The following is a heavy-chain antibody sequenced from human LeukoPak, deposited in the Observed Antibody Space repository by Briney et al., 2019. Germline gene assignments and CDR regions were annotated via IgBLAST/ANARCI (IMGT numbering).Heavy chain of an antibody. D-gene: IGHD3-10*01. Sequence: SQTLSLTCAVSGDSISSGSYSWSWIRQPPGRGLEWIAYIYHSGNTFYNPSLKSRVTISVDRSKNQFSLRLSSVTAADTAVYYCARAYYGSGKERYFDLWGRGTLVTVSS. CDR3: ARAYYGSGKERYFDL. CDR1: GDSISSGSYS. J-gene: IGHJ2*01. CDR2: IYHSGNT. V-gene: IGHV4-30-2*01.